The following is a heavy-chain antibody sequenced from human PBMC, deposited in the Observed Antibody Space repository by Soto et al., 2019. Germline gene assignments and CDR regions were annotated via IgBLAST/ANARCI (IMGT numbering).Heavy chain of an antibody. V-gene: IGHV3-53*05. CDR3: AKPRIVRAARPGYFDY. D-gene: IGHD6-6*01. CDR1: GFTVSSNY. CDR2: IYSGGTT. J-gene: IGHJ4*02. Sequence: GGSLRLSCAASGFTVSSNYMSWVRQAPGKGLEWVSVIYSGGTTYYADSVKGRFTISRDNSKNSLYLQMNSLRTEDTALYYCAKPRIVRAARPGYFDYWGQGTLVTVSS.